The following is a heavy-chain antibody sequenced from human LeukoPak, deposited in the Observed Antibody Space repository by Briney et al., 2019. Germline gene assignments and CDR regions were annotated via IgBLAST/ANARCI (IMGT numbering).Heavy chain of an antibody. CDR3: AKDGYSSGWSFDY. Sequence: QPGGSLRLSCAASGFTFSSYAMSWVRQAPGKGLEWLSGISGSGGSTYYADSVKGRLTISRDNSKNTLYLQVNSLRAEDTAVYHCAKDGYSSGWSFDYWGQGTLVTVSS. J-gene: IGHJ4*02. V-gene: IGHV3-23*01. CDR2: ISGSGGST. CDR1: GFTFSSYA. D-gene: IGHD6-19*01.